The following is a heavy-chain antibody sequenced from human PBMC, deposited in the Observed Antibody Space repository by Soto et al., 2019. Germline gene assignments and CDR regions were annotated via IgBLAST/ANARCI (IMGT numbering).Heavy chain of an antibody. J-gene: IGHJ4*02. CDR3: ARRYSSSSWSENFDY. D-gene: IGHD6-13*01. CDR1: GYTFTSYG. Sequence: GASVKVSCKASGYTFTSYGISWVRQAPGQGLEWMGWISAYNGNTNYAQKLQGRVTMTTDTSTSTAYMELRSLRSDDTAVYYCARRYSSSSWSENFDYWGQGTLVTVSS. CDR2: ISAYNGNT. V-gene: IGHV1-18*01.